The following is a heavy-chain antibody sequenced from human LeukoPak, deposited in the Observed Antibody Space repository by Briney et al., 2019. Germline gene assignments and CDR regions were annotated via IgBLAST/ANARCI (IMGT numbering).Heavy chain of an antibody. Sequence: ASVKVSCKASGYTFTGFYIHWVRQAPGQGLEWMGRINPNSGGTNYAQKFQGRVTMTRDTSISTAYMELSRLRSDDTAVYYCAREGGNWNYKFDYWGQGTLVTVSS. D-gene: IGHD1-7*01. V-gene: IGHV1-2*06. CDR3: AREGGNWNYKFDY. CDR1: GYTFTGFY. J-gene: IGHJ4*02. CDR2: INPNSGGT.